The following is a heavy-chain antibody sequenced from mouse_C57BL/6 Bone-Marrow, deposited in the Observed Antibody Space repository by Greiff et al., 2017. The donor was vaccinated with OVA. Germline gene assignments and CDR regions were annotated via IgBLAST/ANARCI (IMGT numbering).Heavy chain of an antibody. CDR1: GYTFTDYE. CDR3: ARRGIYDGYDYFDY. J-gene: IGHJ2*01. Sequence: QVQLQQSGAELVRPGASVTLSCKASGYTFTDYEMHWVKQTPVHGLEWIGAIDPETGGTAYNQKFKGKAILTADKSSSTAYMELRSLTSEDSAVYYCARRGIYDGYDYFDYWGQGTTLTVSS. V-gene: IGHV1-15*01. CDR2: IDPETGGT. D-gene: IGHD2-3*01.